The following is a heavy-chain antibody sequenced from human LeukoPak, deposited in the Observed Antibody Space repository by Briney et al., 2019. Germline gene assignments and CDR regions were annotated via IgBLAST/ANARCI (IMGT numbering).Heavy chain of an antibody. CDR2: ISSSGSTI. V-gene: IGHV3-11*04. Sequence: MAGGSLRLSCAASGFTFSDYYMSWIRQAPGKGLEWVSYISSSGSTIYYADSVKGRFTISRDNSKNTLYLQMNSLRPDDTAVYYCAKDYSKTSYYGSGTYYRPNWFDPWGQGTLVTVSS. CDR1: GFTFSDYY. J-gene: IGHJ5*02. D-gene: IGHD3-10*01. CDR3: AKDYSKTSYYGSGTYYRPNWFDP.